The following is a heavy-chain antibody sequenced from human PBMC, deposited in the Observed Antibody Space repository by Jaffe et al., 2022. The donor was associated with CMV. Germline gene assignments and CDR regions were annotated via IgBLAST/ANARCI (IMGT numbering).Heavy chain of an antibody. CDR1: GGSFSGYY. V-gene: IGHV4-34*01. CDR2: INHSGST. D-gene: IGHD2-8*01. J-gene: IGHJ5*02. CDR3: ARSLLRFLMVYASGWFDP. Sequence: QVQLQQWGAGLLKPSETLSLTCAVYGGSFSGYYWSWIRQPPGKGLEWIGEINHSGSTNYNPSLKSRVTISVDTSKNQFSLKLSSVTAADTAVYYCARSLLRFLMVYASGWFDPWGQGTLVTVSS.